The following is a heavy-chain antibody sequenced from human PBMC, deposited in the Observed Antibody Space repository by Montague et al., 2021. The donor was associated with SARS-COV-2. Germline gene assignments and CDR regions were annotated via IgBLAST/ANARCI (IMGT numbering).Heavy chain of an antibody. CDR1: GGSIRSYY. Sequence: SETLSLTCTVSGGSIRSYYWSWIRLTPGKGPEWIGNIYYDGSTNSNPPLKSRVTMSVYLSKNQFSLRLRSVTAADTAVYYCARCGNYFEHWGQGTLVTVSS. D-gene: IGHD2-21*01. CDR2: IYYDGST. J-gene: IGHJ4*02. V-gene: IGHV4-59*03. CDR3: ARCGNYFEH.